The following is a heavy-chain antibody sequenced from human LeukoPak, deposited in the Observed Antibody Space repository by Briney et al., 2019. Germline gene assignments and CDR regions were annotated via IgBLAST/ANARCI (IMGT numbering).Heavy chain of an antibody. J-gene: IGHJ3*02. CDR3: ARKDLGIAVAGDAFDI. V-gene: IGHV1-69*06. CDR2: IIPIFGTA. Sequence: AASVKVSCKASGGTFSSYAISWLRQAPGQGLEWMGWIIPIFGTANYAQKFQGRVTITADKSTSTAYMELSSLRSEDAAVYYCARKDLGIAVAGDAFDIWGQGTMVTVSS. D-gene: IGHD6-19*01. CDR1: GGTFSSYA.